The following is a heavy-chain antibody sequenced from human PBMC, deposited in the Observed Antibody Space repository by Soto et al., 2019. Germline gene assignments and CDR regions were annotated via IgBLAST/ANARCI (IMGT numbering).Heavy chain of an antibody. Sequence: EVQLLESGGGFVQPGGSLRLSCAASGFWFSDFAMTWVRQAPGRGLEWVSAITGTASSTYYADSVKGRFTISRDNSKNTLYLQINSLRAEDTAIYYCAKGAEGYVVSSLDSWGQGTLVTVSS. CDR2: ITGTASST. V-gene: IGHV3-23*01. J-gene: IGHJ4*02. CDR3: AKGAEGYVVSSLDS. CDR1: GFWFSDFA. D-gene: IGHD5-12*01.